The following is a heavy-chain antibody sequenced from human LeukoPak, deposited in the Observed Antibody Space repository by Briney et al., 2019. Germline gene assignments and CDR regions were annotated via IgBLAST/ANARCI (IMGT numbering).Heavy chain of an antibody. D-gene: IGHD2-2*01. V-gene: IGHV3-21*05. Sequence: GGSLRLSCAASGFTFSRFAMNWVRQAPGKGLEWVSYINTDSSDMHYADSVRGRFIISRDNARNTLYLQLSSLRAEDSAVYYCARDTFQPGLIDSWGQGTLVTVSS. J-gene: IGHJ4*02. CDR1: GFTFSRFA. CDR2: INTDSSDM. CDR3: ARDTFQPGLIDS.